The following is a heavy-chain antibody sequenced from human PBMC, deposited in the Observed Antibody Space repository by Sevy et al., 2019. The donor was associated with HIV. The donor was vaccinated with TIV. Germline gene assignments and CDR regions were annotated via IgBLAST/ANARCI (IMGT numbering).Heavy chain of an antibody. D-gene: IGHD5-12*01. J-gene: IGHJ4*02. CDR1: GFTFSSYS. CDR3: AREGIIVATIAFDC. V-gene: IGHV3-21*01. CDR2: ISSSSSYI. Sequence: GGSLRLSCAASGFTFSSYSMNWVRQAPGKGLEWVSYISSSSSYIYYADSVKGRFTISRDNAKNSLYLQMNSLRAEDTAVYYCAREGIIVATIAFDCWGQGTLVTVSS.